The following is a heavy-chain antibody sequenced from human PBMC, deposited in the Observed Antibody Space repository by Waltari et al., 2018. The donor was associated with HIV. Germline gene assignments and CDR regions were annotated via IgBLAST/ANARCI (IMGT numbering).Heavy chain of an antibody. CDR2: AIPSVGTA. D-gene: IGHD3-10*01. Sequence: QVQLVQSGAEVKKPGSSVKVSCKASGGAFVSHTINWVRQAPGQGLEWMGRAIPSVGTANYAQKFQGRVTITADKSTSTAYMELNGLRFDDTAVYYCASARETMGVDFDSWGQGTLVTVS. V-gene: IGHV1-69*08. J-gene: IGHJ5*01. CDR1: GGAFVSHT. CDR3: ASARETMGVDFDS.